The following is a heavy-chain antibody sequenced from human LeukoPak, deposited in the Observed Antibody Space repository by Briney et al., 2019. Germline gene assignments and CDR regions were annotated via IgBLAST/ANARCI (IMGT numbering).Heavy chain of an antibody. CDR2: VLPIFGAP. CDR1: GGTFNNYA. J-gene: IGHJ3*01. D-gene: IGHD3-22*01. Sequence: GSSVKVSGKTSGGTFNNYAINWVRQAPGQGLEWVGGVLPIFGAPASAQKFQGRVTFSTDASADTVYMEMSSLTSEDTAVYYCANYFDYYAAFDVWGQGTMVTVSS. V-gene: IGHV1-69*05. CDR3: ANYFDYYAAFDV.